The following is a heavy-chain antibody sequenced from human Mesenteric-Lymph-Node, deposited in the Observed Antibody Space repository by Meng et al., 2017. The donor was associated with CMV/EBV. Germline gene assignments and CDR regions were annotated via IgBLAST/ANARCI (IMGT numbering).Heavy chain of an antibody. CDR2: ISYDGSNK. V-gene: IGHV3-30*04. D-gene: IGHD4-11*01. CDR3: AKVGYSIYSPHVYY. Sequence: GGSLRLSCAASGLTFSSYAMHWVRQAPGKGLEWVAVISYDGSNKYYADSVKGRFNIYRDNSKNTLYLQMNSLRAEDTAVYYCAKVGYSIYSPHVYYWGQGTLVTVSS. CDR1: GLTFSSYA. J-gene: IGHJ4*02.